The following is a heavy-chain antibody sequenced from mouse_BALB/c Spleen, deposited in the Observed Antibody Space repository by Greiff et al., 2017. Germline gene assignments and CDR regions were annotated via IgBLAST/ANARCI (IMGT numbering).Heavy chain of an antibody. D-gene: IGHD2-4*01. V-gene: IGHV2-6-7*01. CDR3: ARHPAMITTKGFAY. J-gene: IGHJ3*01. CDR2: IWGDGST. CDR1: GFSLTGYG. Sequence: VKLMESGPGLVAPSQSLSITCTVSGFSLTGYGVNWVRQPPGKGLEWLGMIWGDGSTDYNSALKSRLSISKDNSKSQVFLKMNSLQTDDTARYYCARHPAMITTKGFAYWGQGTLVTVSA.